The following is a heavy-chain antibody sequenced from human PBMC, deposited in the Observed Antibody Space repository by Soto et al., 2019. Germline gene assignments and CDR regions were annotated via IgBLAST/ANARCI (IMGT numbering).Heavy chain of an antibody. Sequence: QITLKESGPTLVKPTQTLTLTCTFSGFSLSTSGVGVGWIRQPPGKALEWLALIYWDDDKRYSPSLKSRLTITKDTFKNPVVLTMTNMDPVDTATYYCARDSSGWTDFDSWGQGTLVTVSS. D-gene: IGHD6-19*01. CDR3: ARDSSGWTDFDS. J-gene: IGHJ4*02. CDR1: GFSLSTSGVG. V-gene: IGHV2-5*02. CDR2: IYWDDDK.